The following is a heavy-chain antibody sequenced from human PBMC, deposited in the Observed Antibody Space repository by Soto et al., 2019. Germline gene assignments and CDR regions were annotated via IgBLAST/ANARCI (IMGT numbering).Heavy chain of an antibody. CDR3: ASVPSPFDFYSAMDV. V-gene: IGHV4-30-4*02. Sequence: PSETLSLTCTVSGDSIGSGNEYWSWIRQAPGKGLEWMGYIFSSGATYYNPSLKSRLTISLDTSQNQFSLKLNTFTAADTAVYFCASVPSPFDFYSAMDVWGQGTTVTVSS. J-gene: IGHJ6*02. CDR1: GDSIGSGNEY. D-gene: IGHD3-16*01. CDR2: IFSSGAT.